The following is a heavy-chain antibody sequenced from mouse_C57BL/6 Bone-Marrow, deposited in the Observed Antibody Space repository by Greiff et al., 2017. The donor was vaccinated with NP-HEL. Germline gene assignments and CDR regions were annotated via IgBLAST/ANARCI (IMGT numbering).Heavy chain of an antibody. Sequence: EVKLVESGGDLVKPGGSLKLSCAASGFTFSSYGMSWVRQTPAKRLEWVATISSGGSYTYYPDSVKGRFTISRDNAKNTLYLQMSSLKSEDTAMYYCARRLYYYGSSPWGQGTTLTVSS. J-gene: IGHJ2*01. D-gene: IGHD1-1*01. CDR2: ISSGGSYT. V-gene: IGHV5-6*02. CDR1: GFTFSSYG. CDR3: ARRLYYYGSSP.